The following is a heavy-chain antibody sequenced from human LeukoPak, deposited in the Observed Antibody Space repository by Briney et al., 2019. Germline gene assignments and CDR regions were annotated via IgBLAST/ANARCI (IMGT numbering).Heavy chain of an antibody. J-gene: IGHJ3*02. D-gene: IGHD2-2*01. CDR3: AKGWTDIVVVPAALDAFDI. Sequence: GGSLRLSCAASGFTFSSYGMSWVRQAPGKGLEWVSAISGSGGSTYYADSVKGRFTISRDNSKNTLYLQMNSLRAEDTAVYYCAKGWTDIVVVPAALDAFDIWGQGTMVTVSS. CDR1: GFTFSSYG. CDR2: ISGSGGST. V-gene: IGHV3-23*01.